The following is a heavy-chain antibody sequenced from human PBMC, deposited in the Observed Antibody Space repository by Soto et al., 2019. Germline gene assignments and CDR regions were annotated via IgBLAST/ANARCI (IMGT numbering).Heavy chain of an antibody. CDR2: IYPGDSDT. CDR3: ARHGIAAAGTFGMDV. J-gene: IGHJ6*02. V-gene: IGHV5-51*01. CDR1: GYSFTSYW. D-gene: IGHD6-13*01. Sequence: PGESLKISCKGSGYSFTSYWIGWVRQMPGKGLEWMGIIYPGDSDTRYSPSFQGQVTISADKSMSSAYLQWSSRKASDTAMYYCARHGIAAAGTFGMDVWGQGTTFTVS.